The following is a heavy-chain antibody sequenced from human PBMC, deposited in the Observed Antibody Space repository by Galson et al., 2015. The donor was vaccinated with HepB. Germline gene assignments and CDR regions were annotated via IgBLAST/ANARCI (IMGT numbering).Heavy chain of an antibody. D-gene: IGHD1-1*01. CDR2: IRSKAYGGTT. V-gene: IGHV3-49*03. J-gene: IGHJ4*02. CDR1: GFTFGDYA. Sequence: SLRLSCAASGFTFGDYAMSWIRQAPGKGLEWVGFIRSKAYGGTTEYAASVKGRFIISRDDSKSIAYLQMNSLKTEDTAVYHCTRDRDSASWNVFDYSGQGTLVTVSS. CDR3: TRDRDSASWNVFDY.